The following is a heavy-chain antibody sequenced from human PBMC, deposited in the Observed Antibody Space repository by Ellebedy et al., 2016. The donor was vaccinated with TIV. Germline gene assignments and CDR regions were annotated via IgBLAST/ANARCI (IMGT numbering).Heavy chain of an antibody. J-gene: IGHJ4*02. Sequence: FQGRVTITRNTSASTAYMELSSLRSEDTAVYYCARGVYAMGNFDYWGQGTLVTVSS. CDR3: ARGVYAMGNFDY. D-gene: IGHD2-8*01. V-gene: IGHV1-3*01.